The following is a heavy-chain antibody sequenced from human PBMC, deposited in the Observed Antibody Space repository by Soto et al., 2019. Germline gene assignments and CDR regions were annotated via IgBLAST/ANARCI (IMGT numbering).Heavy chain of an antibody. CDR2: IIPIFGTA. CDR1: GGTFSSYA. V-gene: IGHV1-69*13. CDR3: ARVGYDFWSGYDDYFDY. Sequence: SVNVSCKASGGTFSSYAISWVRQAPGQGLEWMGGIIPIFGTANYAQKFQGRVTITADESTSTAYMELSSLRSEDTAVYYCARVGYDFWSGYDDYFDYWGQGTLVTVSS. D-gene: IGHD3-3*01. J-gene: IGHJ4*02.